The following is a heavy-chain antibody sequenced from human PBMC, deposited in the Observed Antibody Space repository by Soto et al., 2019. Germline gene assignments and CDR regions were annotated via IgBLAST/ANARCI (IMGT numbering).Heavy chain of an antibody. D-gene: IGHD1-26*01. Sequence: GGSLRLSCAASGFTFSSYGMHWVRQAPGKGLEWVAVISYDGSNKYYADSVKGRFTISRDNSKNTLYLQMNSLRAEDTAVYYCAKVGATVSPSDYWGQGTLVTVSS. J-gene: IGHJ4*02. CDR2: ISYDGSNK. CDR1: GFTFSSYG. V-gene: IGHV3-30*18. CDR3: AKVGATVSPSDY.